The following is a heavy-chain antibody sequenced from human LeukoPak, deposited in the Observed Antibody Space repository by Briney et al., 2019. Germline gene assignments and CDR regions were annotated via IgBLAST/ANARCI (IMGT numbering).Heavy chain of an antibody. CDR2: ISGSGDAT. CDR1: GFTFSSYG. J-gene: IGHJ3*02. V-gene: IGHV3-23*01. Sequence: GGSLRLSCAASGFTFSSYGMHWVRQAPGKGLEWVSSISGSGDATFYADSVKGRLTISRDNSKNTLYLQMNSLSREDTAVYYCARRGGSSGWGDFDIWGQGTMVTVSS. CDR3: ARRGGSSGWGDFDI. D-gene: IGHD6-19*01.